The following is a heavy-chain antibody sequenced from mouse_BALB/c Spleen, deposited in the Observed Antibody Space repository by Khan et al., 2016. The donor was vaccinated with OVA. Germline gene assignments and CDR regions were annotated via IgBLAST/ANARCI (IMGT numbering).Heavy chain of an antibody. D-gene: IGHD1-1*01. CDR1: GFSLTSYS. J-gene: IGHJ4*01. CDR2: IGTGGST. V-gene: IGHV2-9*02. CDR3: ARDHYGSSYDYAMDY. Sequence: VELVESGPGLVAPSQSLSITCTVSGFSLTSYSVHWVRQPPGKGLEWLGIIGTGGSTNYNSALMSRLSINKDNSKSQVFLKMNSLQTDDTAMYYCARDHYGSSYDYAMDYWGQGTSVTVSS.